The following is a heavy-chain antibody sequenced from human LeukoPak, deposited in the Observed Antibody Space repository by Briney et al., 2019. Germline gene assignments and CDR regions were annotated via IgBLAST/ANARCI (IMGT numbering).Heavy chain of an antibody. CDR2: INPNSGGT. CDR3: ARVIWYSSSSGVMDV. J-gene: IGHJ6*03. V-gene: IGHV1-2*02. Sequence: ASVKGSCKASGYTFTGYYMHWVRQAPGQGLEWMGWINPNSGGTNYAQKFQGRVTMTRDTSISTAYMELSRLRSDDTAVYYCARVIWYSSSSGVMDVWGKGTTVTVSS. CDR1: GYTFTGYY. D-gene: IGHD6-6*01.